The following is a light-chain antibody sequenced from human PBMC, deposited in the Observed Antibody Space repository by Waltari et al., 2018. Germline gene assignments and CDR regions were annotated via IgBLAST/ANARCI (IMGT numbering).Light chain of an antibody. CDR3: QTGGHGTWV. Sequence: QIVLTHSPSAPASLGASVKLPCPLSRGRRPDVIAWPQQQPEKGPRFLMKVDSDGSHSRGDVIPDRFSGSSSGAERYLIISSLQSEDEADYYCQTGGHGTWVFGGGTKLTVL. V-gene: IGLV4-69*01. CDR2: VDSDGSH. J-gene: IGLJ3*02. CDR1: RGRRPDV.